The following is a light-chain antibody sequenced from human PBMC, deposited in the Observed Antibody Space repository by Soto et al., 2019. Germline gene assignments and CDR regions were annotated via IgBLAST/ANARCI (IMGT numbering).Light chain of an antibody. CDR2: KAS. Sequence: DIQMTQSPSTLSASVGDRVNITCRASQSISSWLAWYQQKPGKAPKLLIYKASTLESGVPSRFSGSGSGTEFTLTISSLQPDDFATYYCQQYSSYTGFGQGTKLEIK. CDR3: QQYSSYTG. V-gene: IGKV1-5*03. CDR1: QSISSW. J-gene: IGKJ2*03.